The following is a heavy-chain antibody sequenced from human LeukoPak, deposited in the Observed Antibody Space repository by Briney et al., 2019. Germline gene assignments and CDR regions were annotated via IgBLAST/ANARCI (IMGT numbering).Heavy chain of an antibody. CDR1: GYSFTNYG. J-gene: IGHJ4*02. Sequence: ASVKVSCKTSGYSFTNYGITWVRQAPGQGLEWMGWISAYNGNTNYAQKLQGRVTMTTDTSTSTAYMELRSLRSDDTAVYYCARPCSSTSCWDYWGQGTLVTVSS. CDR2: ISAYNGNT. V-gene: IGHV1-18*01. D-gene: IGHD2-2*01. CDR3: ARPCSSTSCWDY.